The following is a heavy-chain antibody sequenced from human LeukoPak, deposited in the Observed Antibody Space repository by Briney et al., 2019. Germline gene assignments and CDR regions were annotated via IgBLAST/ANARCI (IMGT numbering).Heavy chain of an antibody. V-gene: IGHV4-39*07. J-gene: IGHJ4*02. CDR2: IYYSGST. CDR3: ARDGEMATIENYFGY. Sequence: SEALSLTCTVSGGSISSSSYYWGWIRQPPGKGLEWIGGIYYSGSTYYNPSLKSRLTISVDTSKNQFSLKLSSVTAADTAVYYCARDGEMATIENYFGYWGQGTLVTVSS. CDR1: GGSISSSSYY. D-gene: IGHD5-24*01.